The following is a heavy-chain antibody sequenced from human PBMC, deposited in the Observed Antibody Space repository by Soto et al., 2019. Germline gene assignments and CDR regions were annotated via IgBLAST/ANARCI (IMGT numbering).Heavy chain of an antibody. CDR1: GGTFSSYT. CDR2: MNAHSGDT. J-gene: IGHJ4*02. Sequence: ASVKVSCKASGGTFSSYTISWVRQAPGQGLEWMGWMNAHSGDTGYAQKFQGRVTITRNTSTNTAYLELTSLRSEDTAVYYCARDSTSPDYWGQGTPVTVSS. CDR3: ARDSTSPDY. V-gene: IGHV1-8*03. D-gene: IGHD2-2*01.